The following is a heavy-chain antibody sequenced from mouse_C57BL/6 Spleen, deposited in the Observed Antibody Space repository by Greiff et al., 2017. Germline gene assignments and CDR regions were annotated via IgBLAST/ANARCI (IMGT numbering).Heavy chain of an antibody. CDR1: GFSFNTYA. V-gene: IGHV10-1*01. CDR3: VRISGGNYFDY. D-gene: IGHD1-1*02. Sequence: EVQLVESGGGLVQPKGSLKLSCAASGFSFNTYAMNWVRQAPGKGLEWVARIRSKSNNYATYYADSVKDSFTISRDDSESMLYLQMNNLKTEDTAMYYCVRISGGNYFDYWGQGTTLTVSS. J-gene: IGHJ2*01. CDR2: IRSKSNNYAT.